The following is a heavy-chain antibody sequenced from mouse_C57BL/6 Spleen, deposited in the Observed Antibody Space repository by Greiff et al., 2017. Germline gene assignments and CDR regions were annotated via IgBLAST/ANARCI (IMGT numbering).Heavy chain of an antibody. CDR2: ISSGGSYT. Sequence: DVMLVESGGDLVKPGGSLKLSCAASGFTFSSYGMSWVRQTPDKRLEWVATISSGGSYTYYPDSVKGRFTISRDNAKNTLYLQMSSLKSEDTAMYYCARHELWAMDYWGQGTSVTVSS. D-gene: IGHD4-1*01. CDR1: GFTFSSYG. J-gene: IGHJ4*01. CDR3: ARHELWAMDY. V-gene: IGHV5-6*02.